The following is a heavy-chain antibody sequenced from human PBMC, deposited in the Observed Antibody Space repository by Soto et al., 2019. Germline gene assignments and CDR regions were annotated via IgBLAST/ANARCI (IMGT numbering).Heavy chain of an antibody. Sequence: TSETLSLTCAVSGDSVTSVNYFWTWIRQPPGGGLEWIGYISNSGISKYNPSLKSRVAMSQDTSKNQFSLNLHSVTAADTAVYFCARGEGNPYYAYHFDTWGQGALVTVSS. J-gene: IGHJ4*02. CDR3: ARGEGNPYYAYHFDT. D-gene: IGHD3-3*01. CDR2: ISNSGIS. V-gene: IGHV4-61*01. CDR1: GDSVTSVNYF.